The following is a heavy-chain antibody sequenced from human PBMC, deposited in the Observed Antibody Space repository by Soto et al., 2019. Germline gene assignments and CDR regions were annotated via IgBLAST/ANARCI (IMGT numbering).Heavy chain of an antibody. V-gene: IGHV3-33*06. Sequence: GGSLRLSCAASGFTFSSYGMHWVRQAPGKGLEWVAVIWYDGSNTYYADSVKGRFTISRDNSKNTLYLQMNSLRAEDTAVYYCAKDRGPRGHFVYYYYYMDVWGKGTTVTVSS. J-gene: IGHJ6*03. CDR1: GFTFSSYG. CDR3: AKDRGPRGHFVYYYYYMDV. D-gene: IGHD3-16*01. CDR2: IWYDGSNT.